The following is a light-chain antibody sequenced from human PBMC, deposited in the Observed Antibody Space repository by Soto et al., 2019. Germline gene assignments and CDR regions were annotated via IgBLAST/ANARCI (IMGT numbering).Light chain of an antibody. J-gene: IGKJ4*01. CDR3: PQRSNWPPA. CDR1: QSVSSY. V-gene: IGKV3-11*01. CDR2: DAS. Sequence: EIVLTQSPATLSLSPGERATLSCRASQSVSSYLAWYQQKRGQAPRLLIYDASNSATGIPARLSGSGSGTDFTLTISSLEPEDFAVYYCPQRSNWPPAFGGGTKVEIK.